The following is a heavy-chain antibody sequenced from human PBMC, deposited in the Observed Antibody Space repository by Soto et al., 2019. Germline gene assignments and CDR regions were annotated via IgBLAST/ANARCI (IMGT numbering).Heavy chain of an antibody. J-gene: IGHJ6*02. CDR2: IYADGNTK. V-gene: IGHV3-33*01. CDR3: ARAPSGALDV. CDR1: GFTFSGHG. Sequence: GGSLRLSCAASGFTFSGHGMHWVRQAPGKGLEWVAIIYADGNTKYYADSVKGRFTISRDNSKNTLYLQMSSLRVEDTAVYYCARAPSGALDVWGQGTTVTVSS.